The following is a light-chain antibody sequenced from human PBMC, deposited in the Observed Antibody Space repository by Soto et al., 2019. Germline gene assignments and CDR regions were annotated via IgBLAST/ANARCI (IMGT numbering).Light chain of an antibody. J-gene: IGKJ4*01. CDR2: GAS. V-gene: IGKV3-15*01. CDR3: QQHNNWPPLT. Sequence: IVMTQSPATLSVSPGERATLSCRASHYISGNLAWYQHRPGQAPRLLIYGASTRATGTPARFSGRGFGTEFTLAISGLQSEDFAVYYCQQHNNWPPLTFGGGTKVDIK. CDR1: HYISGN.